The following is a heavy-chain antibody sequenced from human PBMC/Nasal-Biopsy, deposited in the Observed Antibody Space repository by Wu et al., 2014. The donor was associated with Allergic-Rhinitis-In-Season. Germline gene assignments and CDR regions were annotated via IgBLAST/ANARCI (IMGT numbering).Heavy chain of an antibody. V-gene: IGHV1-18*04. Sequence: VKVSCKPSGDTFTSNGISWVRQALGQGLEWMGWINSYSGDTDYAQNFQGRVTMTIDTSTTTAFLELRSLRSDDTAIFYCARHRDITMLVVLMDALDLW. D-gene: IGHD3-22*01. CDR1: GDTFTSNG. CDR3: ARHRDITMLVVLMDALDL. J-gene: IGHJ2*01. CDR2: INSYSGDT.